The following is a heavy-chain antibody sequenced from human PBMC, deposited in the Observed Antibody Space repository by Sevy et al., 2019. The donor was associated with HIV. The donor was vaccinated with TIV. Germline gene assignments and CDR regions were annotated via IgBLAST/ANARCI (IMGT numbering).Heavy chain of an antibody. J-gene: IGHJ4*02. Sequence: ASVKVSCKVSGYTLTELSMHWVRQAPGKGLEWMGGFDPEDGETIYAQKFQGRVTMTEDTSTDTAYMELSSLRSEDTAVYYCATGSGFDTVAGRLPFDYWGQGTLVTVSS. CDR2: FDPEDGET. CDR3: ATGSGFDTVAGRLPFDY. D-gene: IGHD6-19*01. V-gene: IGHV1-24*01. CDR1: GYTLTELS.